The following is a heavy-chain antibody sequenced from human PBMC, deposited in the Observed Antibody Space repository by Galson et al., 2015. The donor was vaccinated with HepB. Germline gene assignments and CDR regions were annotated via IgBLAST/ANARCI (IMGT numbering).Heavy chain of an antibody. J-gene: IGHJ3*02. D-gene: IGHD2-15*01. CDR3: ARGRRVVYDAFDI. CDR2: IIPIFGIA. V-gene: IGHV1-69*10. Sequence: SVKVSCKASGGTFSSYAISWVRQAPGQGLEWMGGIIPIFGIANYAQRFQGRVTITADKSTSTAYMELSSLRSEDTAVYYCARGRRVVYDAFDIWGQGTMVTVSS. CDR1: GGTFSSYA.